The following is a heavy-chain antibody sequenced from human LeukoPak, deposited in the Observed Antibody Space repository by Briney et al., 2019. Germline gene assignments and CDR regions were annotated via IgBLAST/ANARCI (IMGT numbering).Heavy chain of an antibody. V-gene: IGHV3-30*18. D-gene: IGHD1-26*01. CDR2: ISYDGSNK. J-gene: IGHJ4*02. CDR1: GFTFSSYG. CDR3: AKEIEVGAYPDY. Sequence: GSLRLSCAASGFTFSSYGMHWVRQAPGKGLEWVAVISYDGSNKYYADSVKGRFTISRDNSKNTLYLQMNSLRAEDTAVYYCAKEIEVGAYPDYWGQGTLVTVSS.